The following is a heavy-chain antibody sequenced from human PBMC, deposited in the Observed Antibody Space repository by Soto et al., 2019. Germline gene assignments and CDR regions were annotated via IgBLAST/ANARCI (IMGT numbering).Heavy chain of an antibody. V-gene: IGHV1-69*13. CDR2: IIPIFGTA. D-gene: IGHD2-15*01. Sequence: GASVKVSCKASGGTFSSYAISWVRQAPGQGLEWMGGIIPIFGTANYAQKFQGRVTITADESTSTAYMELSSLRSEDTAVYYCARDGYCSGGSCYSALDYYYYGMDVWGQGTTVTVS. J-gene: IGHJ6*02. CDR3: ARDGYCSGGSCYSALDYYYYGMDV. CDR1: GGTFSSYA.